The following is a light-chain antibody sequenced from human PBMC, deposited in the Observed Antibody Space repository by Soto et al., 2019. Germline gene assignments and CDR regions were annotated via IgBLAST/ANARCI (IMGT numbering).Light chain of an antibody. CDR3: SSYTSSSTLV. CDR2: DGI. J-gene: IGLJ2*01. Sequence: QSALTQPASVSGSPGQSITISCTGTNSDVGSYNPVSWYQQHPGRAPKLMIYDGIKRPPGVSNRFSGSKSGNTASLTISGLQAEDEADYYCSSYTSSSTLVFGGGTKLTVL. V-gene: IGLV2-14*02. CDR1: NSDVGSYNP.